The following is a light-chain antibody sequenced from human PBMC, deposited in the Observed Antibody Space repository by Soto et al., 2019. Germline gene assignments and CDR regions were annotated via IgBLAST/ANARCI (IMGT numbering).Light chain of an antibody. J-gene: IGKJ1*01. V-gene: IGKV1-6*01. Sequence: ATQMTQSPSSLSASVGDRVTISCRASQGISNYLAWYQQRPGKAPKLLIFGAATLQSGVPSRFSASGSGPDFTLTISSLQPEDFATYYCLQDYNYPWTFGQGTKVDMK. CDR3: LQDYNYPWT. CDR1: QGISNY. CDR2: GAA.